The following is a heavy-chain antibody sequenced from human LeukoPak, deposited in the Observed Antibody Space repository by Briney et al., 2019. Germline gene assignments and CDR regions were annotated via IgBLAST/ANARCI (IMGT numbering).Heavy chain of an antibody. Sequence: PGRSLRLSCAASGFTFSSYAMHWVRQAPGKGLEWVAVISYDGSNKYYADSVKGRFTISRDNSKNTLYLQMNSLRAEDTAVYYCARGYYDILTASYYFDYWGQGTLVTVSS. V-gene: IGHV3-30*04. CDR3: ARGYYDILTASYYFDY. J-gene: IGHJ4*02. CDR2: ISYDGSNK. D-gene: IGHD3-9*01. CDR1: GFTFSSYA.